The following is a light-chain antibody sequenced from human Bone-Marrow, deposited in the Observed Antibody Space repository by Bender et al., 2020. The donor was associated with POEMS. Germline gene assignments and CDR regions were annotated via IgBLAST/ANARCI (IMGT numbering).Light chain of an antibody. V-gene: IGLV2-8*01. CDR2: DVT. CDR1: SSDVGGYSY. CDR3: SSYAGTNNYYV. J-gene: IGLJ1*01. Sequence: QSALTQPASVSGSPGQSITISCSGASSDVGGYSYVSWYQHHPGKAPKVLIYDVTKRPSGVPDRFSGSKSGNTASLTVSGLQAEDEADYYCSSYAGTNNYYVFGTGTKVTVL.